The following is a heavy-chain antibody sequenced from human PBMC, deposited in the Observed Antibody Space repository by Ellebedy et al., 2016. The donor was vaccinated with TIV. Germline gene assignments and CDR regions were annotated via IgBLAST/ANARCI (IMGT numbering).Heavy chain of an antibody. CDR3: ARASDSSGYSPTYYYYYMDV. CDR1: GFTFSSYD. Sequence: GESLKISXAASGFTFSSYDMHWVRQATGKGLEWVSAIGTAGDTYYPGSVKGRFTISRENAKNSLYLQMNSLRAGDTAVYYCARASDSSGYSPTYYYYYMDVWGKGTTVTVSS. CDR2: IGTAGDT. V-gene: IGHV3-13*01. D-gene: IGHD3-22*01. J-gene: IGHJ6*03.